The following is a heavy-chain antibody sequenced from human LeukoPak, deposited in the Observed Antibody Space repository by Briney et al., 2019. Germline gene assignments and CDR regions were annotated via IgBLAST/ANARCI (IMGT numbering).Heavy chain of an antibody. D-gene: IGHD6-19*01. CDR2: FDPDDGET. CDR3: ARYRQWLVPNDAFDI. V-gene: IGHV1-24*01. CDR1: GYTLTELS. J-gene: IGHJ3*02. Sequence: ASVKVSCKVSGYTLTELSMHWVRQAPGKGLEWMGGFDPDDGETIYAQKFQGRVTMTEDPSTDTAYMELSSLRSEDTAVYYCARYRQWLVPNDAFDIWGQGTMVTVSS.